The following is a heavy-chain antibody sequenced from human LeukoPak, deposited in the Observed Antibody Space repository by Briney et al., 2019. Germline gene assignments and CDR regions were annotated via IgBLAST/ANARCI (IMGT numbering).Heavy chain of an antibody. Sequence: PSETLSLTCTLSGGSLSSSSYYWGLIRQPPGKGLEWIGSIFYRGSAYYNPSLKSRVTISVDTSKNQFSLKLSSVTAADTAICYCARLWLGERPPDFWGQGTLVTVSS. J-gene: IGHJ4*02. CDR1: GGSLSSSSYY. V-gene: IGHV4-39*01. D-gene: IGHD3-10*01. CDR3: ARLWLGERPPDF. CDR2: IFYRGSA.